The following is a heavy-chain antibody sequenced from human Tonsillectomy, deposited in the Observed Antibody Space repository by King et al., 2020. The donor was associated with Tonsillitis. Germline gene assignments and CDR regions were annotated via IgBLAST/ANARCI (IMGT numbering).Heavy chain of an antibody. Sequence: QLQESGPGLVKPSETLSLTCTVSGGSISSSNYYWGWIRQPPGEGLEWIGYIYYRGSPYYNPSLKSRVTISVDTSKNQFSLKLSSVTAADTAGYYCARLYYYDRSAYAYYFDYWGQGTLVTVSS. CDR1: GGSISSSNYY. J-gene: IGHJ4*02. CDR3: ARLYYYDRSAYAYYFDY. V-gene: IGHV4-39*01. D-gene: IGHD3-22*01. CDR2: IYYRGSP.